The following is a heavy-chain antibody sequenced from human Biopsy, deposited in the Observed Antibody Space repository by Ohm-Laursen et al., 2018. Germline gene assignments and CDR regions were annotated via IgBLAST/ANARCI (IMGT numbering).Heavy chain of an antibody. J-gene: IGHJ4*02. CDR3: VRGRAY. CDR2: IYLDGNT. CDR1: GFTVSTTY. Sequence: SLRLSCAASGFTVSTTYMSWVRQAPGKGLEWVSIIYLDGNTYYTDSVKGRSTISRDNSKNALYLQMNSLRPADTAKYYCVRGRAYWGQGTLVTVSS. V-gene: IGHV3-53*01.